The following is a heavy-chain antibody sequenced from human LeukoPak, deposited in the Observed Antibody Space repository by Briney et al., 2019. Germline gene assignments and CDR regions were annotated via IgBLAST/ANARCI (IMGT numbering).Heavy chain of an antibody. CDR2: INPTGGT. CDR1: GYNFTGHY. D-gene: IGHD6-6*01. CDR3: ARDLGWSSSH. V-gene: IGHV1-2*02. J-gene: IGHJ4*02. Sequence: ASVKVSCKASGYNFTGHYMNWVRLAPGQGLEWMGWINPTGGTTYAQKFQDRVTMTRDTSINTAYMELSGLRSDDTAVYYCARDLGWSSSHWGQGTLVTVSS.